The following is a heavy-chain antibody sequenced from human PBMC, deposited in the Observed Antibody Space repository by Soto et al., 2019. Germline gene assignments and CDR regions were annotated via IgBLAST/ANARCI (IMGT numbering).Heavy chain of an antibody. J-gene: IGHJ4*02. D-gene: IGHD2-15*01. V-gene: IGHV1-46*01. CDR1: HEILSSNF. Sequence: ASGKGSCKASHEILSSNFIHWVRQAPGEGLEWMGIINPGTNSASYSKEFQGRLTLTSDMPSRTVYMQLSNLRSDDTAVYYCAGASSRVSSVVAAYWGQGTLVTVSS. CDR2: INPGTNSA. CDR3: AGASSRVSSVVAAY.